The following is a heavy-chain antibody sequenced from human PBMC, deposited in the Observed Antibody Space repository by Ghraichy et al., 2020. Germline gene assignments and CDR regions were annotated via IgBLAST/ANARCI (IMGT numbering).Heavy chain of an antibody. D-gene: IGHD3-3*01. V-gene: IGHV1-24*01. CDR1: GYTLTELS. Sequence: ASVKVSCKVSGYTLTELSMHWVRQAPGKGLEWMGGFDPEDGETIYAQKFQGRVTMTEDTSTDTAYMELSSLRSEDTAVYYCATGHRQGDFWSGYYTGATFDYWGQGTLVTVSS. CDR2: FDPEDGET. CDR3: ATGHRQGDFWSGYYTGATFDY. J-gene: IGHJ4*02.